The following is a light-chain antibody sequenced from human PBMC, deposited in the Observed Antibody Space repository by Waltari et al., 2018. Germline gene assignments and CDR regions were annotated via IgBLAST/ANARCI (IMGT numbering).Light chain of an antibody. J-gene: IGKJ2*01. Sequence: EIVMTQSPVTMSVSPGEGVTLSCTASESVGTDVAWYRHKPGQPPRLLLSFGSTRATGVPARISGSGSGTDFSLTISSLESEDFAFYYCQQSRQWPRRTFGQGTKLE. CDR3: QQSRQWPRRT. V-gene: IGKV3D-15*01. CDR2: FGS. CDR1: ESVGTD.